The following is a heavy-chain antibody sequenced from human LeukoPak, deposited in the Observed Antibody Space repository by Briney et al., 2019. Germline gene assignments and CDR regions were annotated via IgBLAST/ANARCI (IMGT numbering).Heavy chain of an antibody. Sequence: GGSLRLSCAASGFTFSSYSMNWVRQAPGKGLEWVSYISSSSSTIYYADSVKGRFTISRDNAKNSLYLQMNSLRAEDTAVYYCARDRGYGDYYHYYMGVWGKGTTVTVSS. D-gene: IGHD4-17*01. V-gene: IGHV3-48*01. CDR2: ISSSSSTI. CDR3: ARDRGYGDYYHYYMGV. CDR1: GFTFSSYS. J-gene: IGHJ6*03.